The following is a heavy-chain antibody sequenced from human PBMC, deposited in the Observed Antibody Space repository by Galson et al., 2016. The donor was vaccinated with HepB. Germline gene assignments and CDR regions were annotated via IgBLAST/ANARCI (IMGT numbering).Heavy chain of an antibody. D-gene: IGHD3-3*01. V-gene: IGHV3-74*01. CDR3: ARDGSGDGHTDAFDI. Sequence: SLRLSCAASGFTFSGYWMDWVRQAPGKGLVWVSRVNGDGSSASYSDYVKGRFTIARDNAKNTPYLQMNSLRADDTAVYYCARDGSGDGHTDAFDIWGQGTMVTVSS. CDR1: GFTFSGYW. CDR2: VNGDGSSA. J-gene: IGHJ3*02.